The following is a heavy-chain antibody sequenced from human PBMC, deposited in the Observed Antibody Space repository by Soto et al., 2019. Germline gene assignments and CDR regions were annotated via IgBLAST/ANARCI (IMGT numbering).Heavy chain of an antibody. CDR2: IIPILGIA. CDR1: GGTFSSYT. D-gene: IGHD5-18*01. Sequence: QVQLVQSGAEVKKPGSSVKVSCKASGGTFSSYTISWVRQAPGQGLEWMGRIIPILGIANYAQKFQGRVTITADKSTSTAYMALSSLRSEDTAVYYCARAMATNYYYYGMDVWGQGTTVTVSS. CDR3: ARAMATNYYYYGMDV. V-gene: IGHV1-69*02. J-gene: IGHJ6*02.